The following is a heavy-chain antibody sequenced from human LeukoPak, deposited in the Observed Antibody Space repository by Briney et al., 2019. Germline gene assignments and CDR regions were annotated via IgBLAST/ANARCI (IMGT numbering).Heavy chain of an antibody. CDR2: INPNSGGT. CDR1: GYTFTGYY. V-gene: IGHV1-2*02. Sequence: GASVKVSCKASGYTFTGYYMHWVRQAPGQGLEWMGWINPNSGGTNYAQKFQGRVTMTRDMSTSTVYMELSSLRSEDTAVYYCAREGRSGWWPYYYYMDVWGKGTTVTVSS. J-gene: IGHJ6*03. CDR3: AREGRSGWWPYYYYMDV. D-gene: IGHD6-19*01.